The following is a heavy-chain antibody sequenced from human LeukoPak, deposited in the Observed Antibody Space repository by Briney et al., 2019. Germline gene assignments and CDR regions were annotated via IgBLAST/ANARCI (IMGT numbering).Heavy chain of an antibody. CDR3: ARDSGYCGGDCYSYNWFDP. J-gene: IGHJ5*02. CDR1: GGSISSGYY. Sequence: SETLSLTCTVSGGSISSGYYWGWIRQPPGKGLEWIGSIYHSGSTYYNPSLKSRVTISVDTSKNQFSLKLSSVTAADTAVYYCARDSGYCGGDCYSYNWFDPWGQGTLVTVSS. CDR2: IYHSGST. D-gene: IGHD2-21*02. V-gene: IGHV4-38-2*02.